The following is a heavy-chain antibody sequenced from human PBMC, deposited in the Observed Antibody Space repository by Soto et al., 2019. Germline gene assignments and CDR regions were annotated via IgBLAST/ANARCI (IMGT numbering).Heavy chain of an antibody. CDR3: ARDLTYNWNHPFDY. CDR2: INAGNGNT. J-gene: IGHJ4*02. CDR1: GYTFTSYA. Sequence: QVQLVQSGAEVKKPGASVKVSCKASGYTFTSYAMHWVRQAPGQRLEWMGWINAGNGNTKYSQKFQGRVTITRDTSASTAYMELSSLRSEDTAVYYCARDLTYNWNHPFDYWGQGTLVTVSS. V-gene: IGHV1-3*01. D-gene: IGHD1-20*01.